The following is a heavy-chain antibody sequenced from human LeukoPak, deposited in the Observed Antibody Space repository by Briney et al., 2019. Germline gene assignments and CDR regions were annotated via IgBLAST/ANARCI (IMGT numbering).Heavy chain of an antibody. CDR3: GRDALVGYFSYYYMDV. D-gene: IGHD2-15*01. V-gene: IGHV4-59*01. Sequence: SETLSLTCTVSGDSISSTYYWGWIRQSPVKGLEWIGDISNSGSTSYNPSLKSRVTISIDTSRNQFSLKLSSVTAADTAVYYCGRDALVGYFSYYYMDVWGKGTTVTVSS. CDR1: GDSISSTYY. CDR2: ISNSGST. J-gene: IGHJ6*03.